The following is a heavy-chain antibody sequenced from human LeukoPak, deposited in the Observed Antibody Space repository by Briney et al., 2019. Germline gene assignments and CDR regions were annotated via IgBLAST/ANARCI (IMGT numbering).Heavy chain of an antibody. CDR1: GGSFSTYF. D-gene: IGHD3-22*01. CDR2: ISTSGST. V-gene: IGHV4-4*07. CDR3: ARLGYDSSGYYWLEDY. J-gene: IGHJ4*02. Sequence: SETLSLTCTVSGGSFSTYFWNWIRQPAGKGLEWIGRISTSGSTNYNPSLKSRVTISVDTSKNQFSLKLSSVTAADTAVYYCARLGYDSSGYYWLEDYWGQGTLVTVSS.